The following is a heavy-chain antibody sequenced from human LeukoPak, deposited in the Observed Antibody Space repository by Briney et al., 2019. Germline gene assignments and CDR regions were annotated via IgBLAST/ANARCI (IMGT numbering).Heavy chain of an antibody. CDR3: AREVDAAAAYNWFDP. V-gene: IGHV4-39*07. CDR2: IDYSGST. Sequence: SETLSLTCTVSGGSISSGSYYWVWIRQPPGKGLEWIGTIDYSGSTYYNPSLKSRVTISVDTSKNQSSLKLSSVTAADTAVYYCAREVDAAAAYNWFDPWGQGTLVTVSS. CDR1: GGSISSGSYY. J-gene: IGHJ5*02. D-gene: IGHD2-2*01.